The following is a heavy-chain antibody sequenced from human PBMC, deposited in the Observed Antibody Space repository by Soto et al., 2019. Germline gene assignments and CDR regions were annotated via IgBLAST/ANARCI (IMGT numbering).Heavy chain of an antibody. Sequence: QVQLVQSGAEVKKPGSSVKVSCKASGGTFSSYAISWVRQAPGQGLEWMGGIIPISGTANYAQKFPGRVTITADESTSTAYMELSRLRSEDTAVYYCARSQGSSTSLAIYYYYYYGMDVWGQGTTVTVSS. V-gene: IGHV1-69*01. D-gene: IGHD2-2*01. CDR3: ARSQGSSTSLAIYYYYYYGMDV. CDR2: IIPISGTA. CDR1: GGTFSSYA. J-gene: IGHJ6*02.